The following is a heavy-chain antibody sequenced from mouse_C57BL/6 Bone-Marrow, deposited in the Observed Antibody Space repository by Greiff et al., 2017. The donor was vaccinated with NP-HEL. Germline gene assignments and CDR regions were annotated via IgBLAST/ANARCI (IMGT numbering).Heavy chain of an antibody. CDR3: ARTRYGRGDWFAY. CDR2: ISSGSSTI. V-gene: IGHV5-17*01. Sequence: EVQLVESGGGLVKPGGSLKLSCAASGFTFSDYGMHWVRQAPEKGLEWVAYISSGSSTIYYADTVKGRFTISRDNAKNTLFLQMTSLRSEDTAMYYCARTRYGRGDWFAYWGQGTLVTVSA. D-gene: IGHD1-1*01. J-gene: IGHJ3*01. CDR1: GFTFSDYG.